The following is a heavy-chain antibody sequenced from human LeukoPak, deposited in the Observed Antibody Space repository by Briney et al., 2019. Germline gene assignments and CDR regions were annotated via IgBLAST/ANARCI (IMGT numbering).Heavy chain of an antibody. CDR1: GGSISSGGYY. CDR2: INHSGST. D-gene: IGHD2-2*01. CDR3: ARALVVVPAAIGSNWFDP. V-gene: IGHV4-30-2*01. Sequence: SQTLSLTCTVSGGSISSGGYYWSWIRQPPGKGLEWIGEINHSGSTNYNPSLKSRVTISVDTSKNQFSLKLSSVTAADTAVYYCARALVVVPAAIGSNWFDPWGQGTLVTVSS. J-gene: IGHJ5*02.